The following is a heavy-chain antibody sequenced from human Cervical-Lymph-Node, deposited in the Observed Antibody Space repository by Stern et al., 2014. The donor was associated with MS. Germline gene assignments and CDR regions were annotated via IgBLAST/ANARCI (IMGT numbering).Heavy chain of an antibody. Sequence: EVQLVQSGGCLVKPGGSLRLSCAASGFTFSTYSMNWVRQAPGKGLEWVSSISSSSSDIYYADSVKGRFTISRDNAKNSLYLQMNSLRAEDTAVYYCASRSYYYYGMDVWGQGTTVTVSS. CDR3: ASRSYYYYGMDV. D-gene: IGHD3-16*02. J-gene: IGHJ6*02. CDR2: ISSSSSDI. V-gene: IGHV3-21*01. CDR1: GFTFSTYS.